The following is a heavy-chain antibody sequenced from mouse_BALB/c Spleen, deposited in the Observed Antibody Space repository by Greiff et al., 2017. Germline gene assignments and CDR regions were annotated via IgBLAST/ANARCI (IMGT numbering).Heavy chain of an antibody. CDR3: ARAYGDYAMDY. Sequence: EVQLVESGGGLVKPGGSLKLSCAASGFTFSSYAMSWVRQSPEKRLEWVAEISSGGSYTYYPDTVTGRFTISRDNAKNTLYLEMSSLRSEDTAMYYCARAYGDYAMDYWGQGTSVTVSS. CDR1: GFTFSSYA. D-gene: IGHD1-1*01. V-gene: IGHV5-9-4*01. J-gene: IGHJ4*01. CDR2: ISSGGSYT.